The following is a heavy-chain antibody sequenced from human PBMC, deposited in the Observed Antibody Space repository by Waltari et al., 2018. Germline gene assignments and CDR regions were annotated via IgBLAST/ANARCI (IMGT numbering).Heavy chain of an antibody. V-gene: IGHV1-2*02. CDR3: ARDRRDCSGGSCPGGMDV. D-gene: IGHD2-15*01. CDR1: GYTFTGYY. J-gene: IGHJ6*02. Sequence: QVQLVQSGAEVKKPGASVKVSCKASGYTFTGYYMHWVRQAPGQGLEWMGWINPNSGGTNYAQKFQGRVTMTRDTSISTAYMELSSLRSDDTAVYYCARDRRDCSGGSCPGGMDVWGQGTTVTVSS. CDR2: INPNSGGT.